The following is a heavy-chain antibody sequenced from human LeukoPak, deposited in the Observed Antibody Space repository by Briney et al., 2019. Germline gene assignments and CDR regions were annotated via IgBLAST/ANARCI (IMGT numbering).Heavy chain of an antibody. V-gene: IGHV5-51*01. Sequence: GESLKISCKGSGYSFSSYWIAWVRQMPGKGLEWMGIIYPGDSDTRYNPSFQGQVTISADNSISTAYLQWSSLKASDTAMYYCARFPRVAVAGYQYFDLWGRGTLVTVSS. D-gene: IGHD6-19*01. CDR1: GYSFSSYW. CDR2: IYPGDSDT. J-gene: IGHJ2*01. CDR3: ARFPRVAVAGYQYFDL.